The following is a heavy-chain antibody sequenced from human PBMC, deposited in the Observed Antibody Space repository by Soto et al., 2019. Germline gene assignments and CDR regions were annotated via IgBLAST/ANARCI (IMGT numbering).Heavy chain of an antibody. Sequence: SARTLVYPTQSLTLTCTFSGSSLSACGVTKSWIRQPPGKALEWLARIDWDDAKYFNTSLKTRLTVSKDTSKPQVVLTMTNVHPVDTGFYYCARMIFEGAKAYYFDSCAQRTLVTISS. J-gene: IGHJ4*01. CDR2: IDWDDAK. D-gene: IGHD3-3*01. CDR3: ARMIFEGAKAYYFDS. CDR1: GSSLSACGVT. V-gene: IGHV2-70*11.